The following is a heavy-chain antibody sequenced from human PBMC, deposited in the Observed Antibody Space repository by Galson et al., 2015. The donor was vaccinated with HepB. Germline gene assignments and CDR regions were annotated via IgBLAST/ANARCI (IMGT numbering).Heavy chain of an antibody. CDR1: GYTFTSYG. CDR2: ISAYNGNT. D-gene: IGHD6-13*01. V-gene: IGHV1-18*01. J-gene: IGHJ3*02. Sequence: SVKVSCKASGYTFTSYGISWVRQAPGQGLEWIGWISAYNGNTNYAQKLQGRVTMTTDTSTSTAYMELRSLRSDDTAVYYCARDWAAAGLRAFDIWGQGTMVTVSS. CDR3: ARDWAAAGLRAFDI.